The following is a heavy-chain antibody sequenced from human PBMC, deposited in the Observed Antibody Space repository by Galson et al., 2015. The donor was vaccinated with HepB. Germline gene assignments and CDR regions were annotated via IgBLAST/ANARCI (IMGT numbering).Heavy chain of an antibody. J-gene: IGHJ4*02. CDR3: TTSIAVATNSWGRHHLDY. V-gene: IGHV3-73*01. D-gene: IGHD6-19*01. CDR1: GFTFSGSA. CDR2: IRSKANNHAT. Sequence: SLRLSCAASGFTFSGSAMHWVRQASGKGLEWVGHIRSKANNHATAYAASVKGRFTISRDDLKNTAYLQMNSLKTEDTAVYYCTTSIAVATNSWGRHHLDYWGQGTLVTISS.